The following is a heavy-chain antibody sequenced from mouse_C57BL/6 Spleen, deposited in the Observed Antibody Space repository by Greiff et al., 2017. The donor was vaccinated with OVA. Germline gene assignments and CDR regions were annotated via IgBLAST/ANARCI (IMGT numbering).Heavy chain of an antibody. D-gene: IGHD2-2*01. Sequence: EVQGVESGGDLVKPGGSLKLSCAASGFTFSSYGMSWVRQTPDKRLEWVATISSGGSYTYYPDSVKGRFTISRDNAKNTLYLQMSSLKSEDTAMYYCARPGGYDQGYFDVWGTGTTVTVSS. J-gene: IGHJ1*03. CDR2: ISSGGSYT. CDR3: ARPGGYDQGYFDV. V-gene: IGHV5-6*01. CDR1: GFTFSSYG.